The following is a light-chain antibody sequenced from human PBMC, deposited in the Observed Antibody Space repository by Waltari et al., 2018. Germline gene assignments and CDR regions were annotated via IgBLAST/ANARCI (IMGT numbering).Light chain of an antibody. Sequence: EIVLTQSPGTLSLSPGERATLSCRASQSISNNYLAWYQQKPGQAPRVLIYAASSRAAGIPDRFSGSWSGTDFTLTISRLEPEDFAVYYCQQYGSSPPYTFGQGTKLEIK. CDR3: QQYGSSPPYT. V-gene: IGKV3-20*01. J-gene: IGKJ2*01. CDR2: AAS. CDR1: QSISNNY.